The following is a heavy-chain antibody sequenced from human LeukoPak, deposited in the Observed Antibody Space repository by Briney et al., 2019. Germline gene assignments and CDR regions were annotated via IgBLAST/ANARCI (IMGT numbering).Heavy chain of an antibody. J-gene: IGHJ4*02. CDR1: GLTFSRFA. V-gene: IGHV3-23*01. CDR2: ISNSGDTT. D-gene: IGHD1-26*01. Sequence: GGSLRLSCAASGLTFSRFAMSWVRQAPGKGLEWVSAISNSGDTTYYADSVKGRFTISRDNLKNTLYVQMNSLRVEDTAVYYCAKGHSAHCTGFDYWRQRTLVIVSS. CDR3: AKGHSAHCTGFDY.